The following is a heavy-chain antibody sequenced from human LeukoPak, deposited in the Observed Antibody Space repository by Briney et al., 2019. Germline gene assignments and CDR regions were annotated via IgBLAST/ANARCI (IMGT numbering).Heavy chain of an antibody. J-gene: IGHJ4*02. CDR1: GFTFSSYS. V-gene: IGHV3-30*02. CDR2: IRYDGTNA. D-gene: IGHD3-3*01. CDR3: ASGLDFWSGYLVY. Sequence: PGGSLRLSCAASGFTFSSYSMHWVRQAPGKGLAWLAFIRYDGTNAYYEDSVKGRFTISRDNSKNTLYLQMNSLRAEDTAVYYCASGLDFWSGYLVYWGQGTLVTVSS.